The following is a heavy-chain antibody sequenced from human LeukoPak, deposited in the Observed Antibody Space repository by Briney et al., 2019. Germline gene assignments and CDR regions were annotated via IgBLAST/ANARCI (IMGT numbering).Heavy chain of an antibody. J-gene: IGHJ4*02. D-gene: IGHD1-26*01. V-gene: IGHV4-4*07. CDR2: IYTSGST. CDR3: ARSIIVGTSCYFDY. CDR1: GGSISSYY. Sequence: SETLSLTCTVSGGSISSYYWSWIRQPAGKGLEWIGRIYTSGSTNYNPSLKSRVTMSVDTSKNQFSLKLSSVTAADTAVYYCARSIIVGTSCYFDYWGQGALVTVSS.